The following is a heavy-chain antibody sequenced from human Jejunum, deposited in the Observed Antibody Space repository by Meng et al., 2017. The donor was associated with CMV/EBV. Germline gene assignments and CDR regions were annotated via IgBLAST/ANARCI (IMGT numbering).Heavy chain of an antibody. J-gene: IGHJ4*02. Sequence: GQRVELGGGLVQPGGSLRISCEASGFTFSDYAMDWVRQAPGRGLEWVGRARTKSYSYTKDYAASVKGRFTISRDDSKNSVYLQMSSLKTEDTAVYYCATDLSRITVDAGYWGQGTLVTVSS. CDR1: GFTFSDYA. V-gene: IGHV3-72*01. D-gene: IGHD6-19*01. CDR3: ATDLSRITVDAGY. CDR2: ARTKSYSYTK.